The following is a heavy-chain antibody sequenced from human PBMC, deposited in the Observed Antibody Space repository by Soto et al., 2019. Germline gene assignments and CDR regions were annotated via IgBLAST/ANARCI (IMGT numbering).Heavy chain of an antibody. J-gene: IGHJ4*02. V-gene: IGHV4-31*03. CDR2: ISYSGDT. Sequence: TLSLTCTVSGGSIRSDGYYWSWIRHHPGRGLEWIGYISYSGDTYYSPSLRSRVTISEDTSETQFSLRLASVTAADTAVYYCARHVYGDPFHYWGQGTLVTVSS. D-gene: IGHD4-17*01. CDR1: GGSIRSDGYY. CDR3: ARHVYGDPFHY.